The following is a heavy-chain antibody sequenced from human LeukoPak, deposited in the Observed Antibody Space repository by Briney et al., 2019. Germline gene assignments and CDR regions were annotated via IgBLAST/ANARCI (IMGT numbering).Heavy chain of an antibody. J-gene: IGHJ4*02. CDR3: ARGALAVAVDY. CDR2: IYHTGST. D-gene: IGHD6-19*01. CDR1: GGSISSSNW. V-gene: IGHV4-4*02. Sequence: SVTLSLTCAVSGGSISSSNWWSWVRQPPEQGLEWIGEIYHTGSTNYNPSLKSRVTISVDKSKNQFFLQLNSVTAADTAVYYCARGALAVAVDYWGQGTLVTVSS.